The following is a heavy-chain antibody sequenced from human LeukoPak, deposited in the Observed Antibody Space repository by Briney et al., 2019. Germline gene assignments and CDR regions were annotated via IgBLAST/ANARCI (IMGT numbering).Heavy chain of an antibody. J-gene: IGHJ6*02. CDR2: IYSGGST. CDR1: GFTVSSNY. Sequence: GGSLRLSCAASGFTVSSNYMSWVRQAPGKGLEWVSVIYSGGSTYYADSVKGRFTISRHNSKNTLYLQMNSLRAEDTAVYYCARDLVGDGSATPGPPYYYGIDVWGQGTTVTVSS. D-gene: IGHD3-10*01. V-gene: IGHV3-53*04. CDR3: ARDLVGDGSATPGPPYYYGIDV.